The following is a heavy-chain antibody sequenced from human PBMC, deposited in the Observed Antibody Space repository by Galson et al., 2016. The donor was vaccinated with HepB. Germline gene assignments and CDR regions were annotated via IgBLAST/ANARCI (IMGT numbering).Heavy chain of an antibody. Sequence: SLRLSCADSESTFGNHWVYWVRQAPGKGLVWVSKINRDGSGTAYADSVKGRFTISRDNAKNTLYLQMNSLRDEDTAPYYCARGGTPSGLDIWGQGTMVTVSS. V-gene: IGHV3-74*03. J-gene: IGHJ3*02. CDR3: ARGGTPSGLDI. CDR2: INRDGSGT. D-gene: IGHD3-16*01. CDR1: ESTFGNHW.